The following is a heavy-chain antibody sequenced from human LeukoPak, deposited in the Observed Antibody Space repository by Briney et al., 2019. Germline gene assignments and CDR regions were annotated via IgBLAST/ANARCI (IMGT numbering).Heavy chain of an antibody. J-gene: IGHJ4*02. Sequence: SETLSLTCTVPGASVSSGTYFWSWIRQPPGKGLEWLGYISNSGSTNYNPSLKSRVTISADTSKNQFSLKLSSVTAADTAVYYCARDRHAYSGTDYWGQGTLVTVSS. CDR3: ARDRHAYSGTDY. CDR1: GASVSSGTYF. CDR2: ISNSGST. D-gene: IGHD1-26*01. V-gene: IGHV4-61*01.